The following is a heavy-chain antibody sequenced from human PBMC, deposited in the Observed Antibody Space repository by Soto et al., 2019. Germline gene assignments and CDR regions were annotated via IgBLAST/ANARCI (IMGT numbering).Heavy chain of an antibody. D-gene: IGHD2-15*01. V-gene: IGHV4-34*01. Sequence: PSETLSLTCAVYGGSFSGYYWSWIREPPWKGLEWIGEINHSESTNYNPSLKSRVTISVDTSKNQFSLKLSSVTAADTAVYYCARDCGNHLYYYYGMDVWGQGTTVTVS. J-gene: IGHJ6*02. CDR3: ARDCGNHLYYYYGMDV. CDR2: INHSEST. CDR1: GGSFSGYY.